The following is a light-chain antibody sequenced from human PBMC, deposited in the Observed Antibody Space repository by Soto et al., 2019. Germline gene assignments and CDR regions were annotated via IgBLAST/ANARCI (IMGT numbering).Light chain of an antibody. CDR3: SSYSDSNNFV. J-gene: IGLJ1*01. V-gene: IGLV2-8*01. CDR2: EVS. CDR1: SSDVGGYNY. Sequence: QSALTQPPSASGSLGQSVTISCTGTSSDVGGYNYVSWYQQHPGKAPKLMIYEVSKWPSGVPDRFSGSKSGNTASLTVSGLQAEDEADYYCSSYSDSNNFVFGTGTKLTVL.